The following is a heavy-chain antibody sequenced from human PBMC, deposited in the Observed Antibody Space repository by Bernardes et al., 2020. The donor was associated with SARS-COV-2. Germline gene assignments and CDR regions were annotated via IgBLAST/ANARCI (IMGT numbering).Heavy chain of an antibody. V-gene: IGHV1-69*13. J-gene: IGHJ4*02. D-gene: IGHD3-22*01. Sequence: SVKVSCKASGGTFSSYAISWVRQAPGQGLEWMGRIIPIFGTANYAQKFQGRVTITADESTSTAYMELSSLRSEDTAVYYCASSTYYYDSSGYPLDYWGQGTLVTVSS. CDR2: IIPIFGTA. CDR1: GGTFSSYA. CDR3: ASSTYYYDSSGYPLDY.